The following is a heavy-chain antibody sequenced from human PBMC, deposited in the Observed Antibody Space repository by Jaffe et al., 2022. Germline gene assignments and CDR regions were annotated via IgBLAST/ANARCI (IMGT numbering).Heavy chain of an antibody. D-gene: IGHD3-22*01. CDR2: ISSSGSTI. V-gene: IGHV3-48*03. Sequence: EVQLVESGGGLVQPGGSLRLSCAASGFTFSSYEMNWVRQAPGKGLEWVSYISSSGSTIYYADSVKGRFTISRDNAKNSLYLQMNSLRAEDTAVYYCARGGLWYYDSSGSEFDYWGQGTLVTVSS. CDR3: ARGGLWYYDSSGSEFDY. CDR1: GFTFSSYE. J-gene: IGHJ4*02.